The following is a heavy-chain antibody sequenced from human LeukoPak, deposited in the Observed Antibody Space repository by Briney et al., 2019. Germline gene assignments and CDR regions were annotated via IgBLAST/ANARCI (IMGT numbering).Heavy chain of an antibody. CDR3: ARKYGTIAVAGTGIDY. CDR1: GFGFSDYS. D-gene: IGHD6-19*01. CDR2: ISSRSSTSSPTNTI. V-gene: IGHV3-48*02. Sequence: GGSLRLSCEASGFGFSDYSMNWVRQTPGKGLEWISYISSRSSTSSPTNTIYYADSVKGRFTISRDNAKNSLYLQMNSLRDEDMAVYYCARKYGTIAVAGTGIDYWGQGTLVTVSS. J-gene: IGHJ4*02.